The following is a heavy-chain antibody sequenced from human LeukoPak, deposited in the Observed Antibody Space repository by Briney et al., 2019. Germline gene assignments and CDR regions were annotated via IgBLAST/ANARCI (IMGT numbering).Heavy chain of an antibody. CDR1: GGSISSSSYY. J-gene: IGHJ5*02. CDR3: ARYTYYDFWSGYPAWFDP. Sequence: PSETLSLTCTVSGGSISSSSYYWGWIRQPPGKGLEWIGSIYYSGSTYYNPSLKSRVTISVDTSKNQFSLKLSSVTAADTAVYYCARYTYYDFWSGYPAWFDPWGQGTLVTVSS. V-gene: IGHV4-39*01. D-gene: IGHD3-3*01. CDR2: IYYSGST.